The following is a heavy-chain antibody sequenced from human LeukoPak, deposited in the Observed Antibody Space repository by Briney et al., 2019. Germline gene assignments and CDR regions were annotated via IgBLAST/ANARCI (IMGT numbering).Heavy chain of an antibody. J-gene: IGHJ4*02. CDR2: INQDGSIR. D-gene: IGHD2-2*01. V-gene: IGHV3-7*01. Sequence: GGSLRLSCAASGFMFSSYWMTWVRQAPGKGLEWVANINQDGSIRYYVGSVQGRFTICRDNAKNSLYLQMYSLRAEDTAVYYCARTNAWHPGDYSGQGTLVTVSS. CDR1: GFMFSSYW. CDR3: ARTNAWHPGDY.